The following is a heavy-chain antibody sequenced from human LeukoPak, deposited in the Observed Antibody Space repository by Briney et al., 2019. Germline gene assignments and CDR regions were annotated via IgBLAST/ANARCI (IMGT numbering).Heavy chain of an antibody. J-gene: IGHJ6*02. CDR1: GGSFSGYY. CDR2: INHSGST. Sequence: SETLSLTCAVYGGSFSGYYWSWIRQPPGKGLEWIGEINHSGSTNYNPSLKSRVTISVDTSKNQFSLKLSSVTAADTAVYYCARGPTVSSWHIYYYYGMDVWGQGTTVTVSS. V-gene: IGHV4-34*01. D-gene: IGHD6-13*01. CDR3: ARGPTVSSWHIYYYYGMDV.